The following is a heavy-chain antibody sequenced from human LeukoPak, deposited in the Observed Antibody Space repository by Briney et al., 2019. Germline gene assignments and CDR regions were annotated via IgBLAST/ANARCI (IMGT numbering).Heavy chain of an antibody. CDR2: IYYSGST. V-gene: IGHV4-39*01. J-gene: IGHJ6*02. Sequence: SGTLSLTCTVSGGSISSSSYYWGWIRQPPGKGLEWIGSIYYSGSTYYNPSLKSRVTISVDTSKNQFSLKLSSVTAADTAVYYCAGSTYDSSGSYYYYGMDVWGQGTTVTVTS. D-gene: IGHD3-22*01. CDR3: AGSTYDSSGSYYYYGMDV. CDR1: GGSISSSSYY.